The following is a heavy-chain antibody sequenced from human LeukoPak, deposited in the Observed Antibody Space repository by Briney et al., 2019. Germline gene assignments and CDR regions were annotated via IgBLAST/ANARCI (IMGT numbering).Heavy chain of an antibody. D-gene: IGHD3-22*01. V-gene: IGHV1-69*05. CDR3: ARGDYYDSSGYWDY. CDR2: IIPIFGTA. Sequence: ASVKVSCKASGGTFSSYAISWVRQAPGQGLEWMGGIIPIFGTANYAQKFQGRVTITTDESTSTAYMELSSLRYEDTAVYYCARGDYYDSSGYWDYWGQGTLVTVSS. J-gene: IGHJ4*02. CDR1: GGTFSSYA.